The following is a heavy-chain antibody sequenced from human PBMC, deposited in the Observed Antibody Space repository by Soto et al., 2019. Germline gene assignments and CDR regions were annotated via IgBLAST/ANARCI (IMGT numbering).Heavy chain of an antibody. Sequence: PSETLSITCTVSGGSISSSSYYWGWIRQPPGKGLEWIGSIYYSGSTYYNPSLKSRVTISVDTSKNQFSLKLSSVTAADTAVYYCARHSGPSSGSYWGQGTLVTVSS. CDR3: ARHSGPSSGSY. CDR1: GGSISSSSYY. D-gene: IGHD2-2*01. J-gene: IGHJ4*02. V-gene: IGHV4-39*01. CDR2: IYYSGST.